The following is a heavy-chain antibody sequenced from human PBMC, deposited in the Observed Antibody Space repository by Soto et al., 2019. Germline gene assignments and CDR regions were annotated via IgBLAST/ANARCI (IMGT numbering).Heavy chain of an antibody. D-gene: IGHD4-17*01. CDR2: ISAHNGNT. J-gene: IGHJ4*02. CDR1: GYIFTSYG. CDR3: ARGRYGDY. Sequence: QAHLVQSGPEVKKPGASVKVSCKGSGYIFTSYGIAWVRQAPGQGLEWMGWISAHNGNTEYAQKFQGRVTVTRDTSTSTAYLELRSLRSDATAVYYCARGRYGDYWGQGALVTVSS. V-gene: IGHV1-18*01.